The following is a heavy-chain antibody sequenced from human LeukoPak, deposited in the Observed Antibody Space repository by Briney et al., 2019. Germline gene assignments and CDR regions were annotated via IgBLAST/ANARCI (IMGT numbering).Heavy chain of an antibody. Sequence: GGSLTLSCAASGFTVRDNYMRWVRQAPGKGLEGVSVFYCCCSTRYAVPVKGRFTISRDNSNNPLYLQLNSLRAEDTAVYFCASSSWSSEYFHYWGQGTLVTVSS. D-gene: IGHD6-13*01. J-gene: IGHJ1*01. CDR3: ASSSWSSEYFHY. CDR2: FYCCCST. V-gene: IGHV3-66*01. CDR1: GFTVRDNY.